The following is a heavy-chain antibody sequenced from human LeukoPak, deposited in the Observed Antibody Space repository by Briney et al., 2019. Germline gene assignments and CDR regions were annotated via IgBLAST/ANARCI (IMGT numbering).Heavy chain of an antibody. CDR1: GYTFTSYG. V-gene: IGHV1-8*02. CDR2: MNPNSGNT. D-gene: IGHD2-2*02. Sequence: GASVNVSCTASGYTFTSYGISWVRQAPGQGLEWMGWMNPNSGNTGYAQKFQGRVTMTRNTSISTAYMELSSLRSEDTAVYYCARGLSHCSSTSCYRWFDPWGQGTLVTVSS. J-gene: IGHJ5*02. CDR3: ARGLSHCSSTSCYRWFDP.